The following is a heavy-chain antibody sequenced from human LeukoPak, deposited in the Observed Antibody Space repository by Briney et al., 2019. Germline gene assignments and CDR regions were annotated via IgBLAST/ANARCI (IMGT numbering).Heavy chain of an antibody. CDR3: ARAYRGFIVVVPAAIKAGHSWFDP. CDR2: INPNSGGT. Sequence: GASVKVSCKASGYTFTGYYMHWVRQAPGQGLEWMGWINPNSGGTNYAQKFQGRVTMTRDTSISTAYMELSRLRSDDTAVYYCARAYRGFIVVVPAAIKAGHSWFDPWGQGTLVTVSS. V-gene: IGHV1-2*02. D-gene: IGHD2-2*02. J-gene: IGHJ5*02. CDR1: GYTFTGYY.